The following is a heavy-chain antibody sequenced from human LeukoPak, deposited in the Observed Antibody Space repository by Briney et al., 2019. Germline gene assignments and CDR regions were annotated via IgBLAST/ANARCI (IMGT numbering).Heavy chain of an antibody. D-gene: IGHD1-1*01. CDR1: EFTFA. CDR3: VKMNGPERRHCFDY. CDR2: GNGRGDDS. J-gene: IGHJ4*02. V-gene: IGHV3-23*01. Sequence: SGGSLRLSCGVSEFTFAVSWVRQAPGKCLEWGATGNGRGDDSFHADPVKVRFTISRYTSINTLYLHMSSLRAADTAMYYCVKMNGPERRHCFDYWSQGTQLIVSS.